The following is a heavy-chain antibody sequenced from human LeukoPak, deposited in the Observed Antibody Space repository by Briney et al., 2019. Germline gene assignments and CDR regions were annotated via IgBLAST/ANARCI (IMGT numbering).Heavy chain of an antibody. CDR2: IKSKTDGGTT. D-gene: IGHD3-3*01. J-gene: IGHJ4*02. Sequence: GGSLRLSCAASGFTFSSYSMNWVRQAPGKGLEWVGRIKSKTDGGTTDYAAPVKGRFTISRDDSKNTLYLQMNSLKTEDTAVYYRTTGSYYDFWSGYYKQYYFDYWGQGTLVTVSS. V-gene: IGHV3-15*07. CDR1: GFTFSSYS. CDR3: TTGSYYDFWSGYYKQYYFDY.